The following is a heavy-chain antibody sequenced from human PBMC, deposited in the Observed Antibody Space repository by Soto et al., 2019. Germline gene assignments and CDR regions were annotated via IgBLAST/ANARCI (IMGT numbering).Heavy chain of an antibody. Sequence: QLQESGPGLVKPSETLSLTCSVSGGSITSSSYYWGWIRQPPGKGLEWIANMYHSGSTYYNSSLKSRVTVSVDTSKSQVSLKLSSMTAADTGVYYCCLTIFRGAGRNKSDYWGQGTLVTVSS. CDR1: GGSITSSSYY. J-gene: IGHJ4*02. V-gene: IGHV4-39*01. CDR3: CLTIFRGAGRNKSDY. CDR2: MYHSGST. D-gene: IGHD3-10*01.